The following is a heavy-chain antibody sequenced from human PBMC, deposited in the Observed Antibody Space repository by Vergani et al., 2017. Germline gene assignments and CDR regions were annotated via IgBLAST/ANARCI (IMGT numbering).Heavy chain of an antibody. CDR1: GFTVSSNY. Sequence: EVQLVESGGGLIQPGGSLRLSCAASGFTVSSNYMSWVRKAPGKGLEWVSVIYSGGSTYYADSVKGRFAISRDNSKNTLYLQMNSLRAEDTAVYYCASIIAVAGFDYWGQGSLVTVSS. D-gene: IGHD6-19*01. V-gene: IGHV3-53*01. CDR2: IYSGGST. J-gene: IGHJ4*02. CDR3: ASIIAVAGFDY.